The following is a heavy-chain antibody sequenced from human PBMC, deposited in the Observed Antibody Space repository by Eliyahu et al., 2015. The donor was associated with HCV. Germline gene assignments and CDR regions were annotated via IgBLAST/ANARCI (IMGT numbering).Heavy chain of an antibody. CDR2: ISASDGST. Sequence: EVQLLESGGGLVQPGGSLRVSCAASGFXFSSYAMSWVRQAPGKGLEGVSGISASDGSTYYADSVKGRFTITRDNSKNTLYLQMSSLRAEDTAVYYCANSGYSSNWYVLYWGQGTLVTVSS. D-gene: IGHD6-13*01. CDR3: ANSGYSSNWYVLY. CDR1: GFXFSSYA. V-gene: IGHV3-23*01. J-gene: IGHJ4*02.